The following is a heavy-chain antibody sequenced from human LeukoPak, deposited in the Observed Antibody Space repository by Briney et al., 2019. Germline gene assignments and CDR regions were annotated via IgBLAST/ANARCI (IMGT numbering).Heavy chain of an antibody. Sequence: PGGSLRLSCAASGFTVSSNYMSWVRRAPGKGLEWVSVIYTGGSTYYADSVKGRFTISRDNSKNSLYLQMNSLRAEDTAVYYCARDSDGGNDYWGQGTLVTVSS. D-gene: IGHD4-23*01. CDR3: ARDSDGGNDY. V-gene: IGHV3-66*01. J-gene: IGHJ4*02. CDR2: IYTGGST. CDR1: GFTVSSNY.